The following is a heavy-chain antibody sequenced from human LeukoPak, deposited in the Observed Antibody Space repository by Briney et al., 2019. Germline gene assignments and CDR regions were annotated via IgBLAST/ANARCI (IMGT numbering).Heavy chain of an antibody. J-gene: IGHJ5*02. CDR2: IYHSGST. D-gene: IGHD6-13*01. CDR1: GYSISSGYY. Sequence: SETLSLTCTVSGYSISSGYYWGWIRQPPGKGLEWIGSIYHSGSTYYNPSLKSRVTISVDTSKNQFSLKLSSVTAADTAVYYCARDVFRRLSYSSNKGGWFDPWGQGTLVTVSS. CDR3: ARDVFRRLSYSSNKGGWFDP. V-gene: IGHV4-38-2*02.